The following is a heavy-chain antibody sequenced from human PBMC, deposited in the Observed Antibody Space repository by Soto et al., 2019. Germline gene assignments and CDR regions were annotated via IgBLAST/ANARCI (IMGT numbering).Heavy chain of an antibody. CDR1: GFTFSSYG. J-gene: IGHJ4*02. CDR3: ASPEFHTIFGALDY. D-gene: IGHD3-3*01. V-gene: IGHV3-33*01. CDR2: IWYDGSNK. Sequence: GGSLRLSCAASGFTFSSYGMHWVRQAPGKGLEWVAVIWYDGSNKYYADSVKGRFTISRDNSKNTLYLQMNSLRAEDTAVYYCASPEFHTIFGALDYWGQGTLVTAPQ.